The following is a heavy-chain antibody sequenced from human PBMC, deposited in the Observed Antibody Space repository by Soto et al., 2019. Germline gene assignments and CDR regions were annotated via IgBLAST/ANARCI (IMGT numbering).Heavy chain of an antibody. D-gene: IGHD6-6*01. J-gene: IGHJ4*02. CDR1: GFTFSSYG. CDR2: ISYDGSNK. Sequence: PGGSLSLTCAASGFTFSSYGMHWVRPAPGKGLEWVAVISYDGSNKYYADSVKGRFTISRDNSKNTLYLQMNSLRAEDTAVYYCAKLGVGARRVITPPSFDYWGQGTLVTVPS. CDR3: AKLGVGARRVITPPSFDY. V-gene: IGHV3-30*18.